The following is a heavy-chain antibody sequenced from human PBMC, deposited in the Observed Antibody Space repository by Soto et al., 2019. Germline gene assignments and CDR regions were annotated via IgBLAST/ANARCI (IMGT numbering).Heavy chain of an antibody. V-gene: IGHV3-23*01. CDR2: ISGSGGST. J-gene: IGHJ4*02. CDR1: GFTFSSYA. CDR3: AKVGVYYYDSSGYYIFDY. D-gene: IGHD3-22*01. Sequence: VQLLESGGGLVQPGGSLRLSCAASGFTFSSYAMSWVRQAPGKGLEWVSAISGSGGSTYYADSVKGRFTISRDNSKNTLYLQMNSLRAEDTAVYYCAKVGVYYYDSSGYYIFDYWGQGTLVTVSS.